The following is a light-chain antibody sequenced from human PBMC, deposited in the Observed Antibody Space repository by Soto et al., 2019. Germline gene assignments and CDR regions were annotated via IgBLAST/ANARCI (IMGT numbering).Light chain of an antibody. J-gene: IGKJ2*01. V-gene: IGKV3-11*01. Sequence: EIVLTQSPATLSLSPGERATLYCRASQSVSSYLAWYQQKPGQAPRLLIYDASNRATGIPARFSGSGSGTDFTLTNSSLEPEDFAVYYCQQRSNWPPYTFGQGTKLEIK. CDR3: QQRSNWPPYT. CDR2: DAS. CDR1: QSVSSY.